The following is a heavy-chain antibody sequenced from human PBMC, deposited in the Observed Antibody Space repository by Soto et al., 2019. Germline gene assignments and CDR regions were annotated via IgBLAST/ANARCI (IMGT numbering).Heavy chain of an antibody. CDR3: ARSYGSGKGWFDP. CDR2: IWYDGSNK. D-gene: IGHD3-10*01. J-gene: IGHJ5*02. CDR1: GFTFSSYG. V-gene: IGHV3-33*01. Sequence: QVQLVESGGGVVQPGRSLRLSCAASGFTFSSYGMHWVRQAPGKGLERVAVIWYDGSNKYYADSVKGRFTISRDNSKNTRYLQMNSLRAEDTAVYYCARSYGSGKGWFDPWGQGTLVTVSS.